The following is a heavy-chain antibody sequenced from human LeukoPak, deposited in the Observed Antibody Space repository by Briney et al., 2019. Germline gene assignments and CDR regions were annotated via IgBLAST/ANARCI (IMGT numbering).Heavy chain of an antibody. Sequence: ALVKVSCKASGYTFTGYYMHWVRQAPGQGLEWMGRINPNSGGTNYAQKFQGRVTMTRDTSISTAYMELSRLRSDDTAVYYCARLYGSSGWYFTEYYYYGMDVWGQGTTVTVSS. CDR3: ARLYGSSGWYFTEYYYYGMDV. V-gene: IGHV1-2*06. CDR1: GYTFTGYY. CDR2: INPNSGGT. D-gene: IGHD6-19*01. J-gene: IGHJ6*02.